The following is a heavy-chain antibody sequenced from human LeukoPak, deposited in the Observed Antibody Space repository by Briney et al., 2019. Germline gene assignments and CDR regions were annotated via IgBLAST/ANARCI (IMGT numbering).Heavy chain of an antibody. CDR3: ARVGPRYNYYMDV. D-gene: IGHD3-10*01. CDR2: IGEDGSEK. J-gene: IGHJ6*03. V-gene: IGHV3-7*01. Sequence: GGSLRLSCASSGFTFSTYWMSWVRQAPGKGLEWVANIGEDGSEKFYVDSVEGRFIIFRDNAKNSLYLQMNSLRVEDTAVYFCARVGPRYNYYMDVWGKGTTVTVSS. CDR1: GFTFSTYW.